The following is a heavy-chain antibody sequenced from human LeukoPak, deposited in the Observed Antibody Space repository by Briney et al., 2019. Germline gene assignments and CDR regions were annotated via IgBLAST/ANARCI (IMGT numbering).Heavy chain of an antibody. CDR2: ISSSGNT. Sequence: SETLSLTCTVSGVSISSYYWTWIRQPPGEGLEWIGYISSSGNTDYNPSLKSRVTISVDTSKNHLSLRLSSVTAADTALYFCARALSGYYFDYWGQGILVTVSS. J-gene: IGHJ4*02. CDR3: ARALSGYYFDY. V-gene: IGHV4-59*01. D-gene: IGHD3-3*01. CDR1: GVSISSYY.